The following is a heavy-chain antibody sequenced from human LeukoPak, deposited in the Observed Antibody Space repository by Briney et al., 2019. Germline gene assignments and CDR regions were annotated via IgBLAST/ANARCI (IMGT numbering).Heavy chain of an antibody. CDR3: ARGRYDSSGYYGMDV. CDR1: GGSISSGGYS. Sequence: SETLSLTCAVSGGSISSGGYSWSWIRQPPGEGLEWIGYIYHSGSTYYNPSLKSRVTISVDRSKNQFSLKLSSVTAADTAVYYCARGRYDSSGYYGMDVRGQGTTVTVSS. D-gene: IGHD3-22*01. CDR2: IYHSGST. V-gene: IGHV4-30-2*01. J-gene: IGHJ6*02.